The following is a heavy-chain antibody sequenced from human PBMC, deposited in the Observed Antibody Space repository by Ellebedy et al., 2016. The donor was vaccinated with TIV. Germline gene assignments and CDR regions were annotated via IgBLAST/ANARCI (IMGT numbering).Heavy chain of an antibody. V-gene: IGHV3-23*01. J-gene: IGHJ4*02. CDR3: AKGLYGGNPAFGY. Sequence: PGGSLRLSCAASGFTFSSSAMTWVRQAPGKGLEWVSSFCSHGDCTYYADSVKGRFTISRDNSKNTRYLQMNSLRAEDTAIYYGAKGLYGGNPAFGYWGQGTLVTVSS. D-gene: IGHD4-23*01. CDR1: GFTFSSSA. CDR2: FCSHGDCT.